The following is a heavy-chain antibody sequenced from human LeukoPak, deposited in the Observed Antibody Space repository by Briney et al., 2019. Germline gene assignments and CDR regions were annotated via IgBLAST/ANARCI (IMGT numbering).Heavy chain of an antibody. D-gene: IGHD2-2*01. Sequence: ASVKVSCKASGYTFPIYGISWVRQAPGQGLEWMGWISAYNDNTNYAQRLQDRVTMTTDTSTSTAYMELRSLRSDDTAVYYCARDLAAYCSSTNCYAFGAFDIWGQGTTVIVSS. V-gene: IGHV1-18*01. CDR3: ARDLAAYCSSTNCYAFGAFDI. J-gene: IGHJ3*02. CDR1: GYTFPIYG. CDR2: ISAYNDNT.